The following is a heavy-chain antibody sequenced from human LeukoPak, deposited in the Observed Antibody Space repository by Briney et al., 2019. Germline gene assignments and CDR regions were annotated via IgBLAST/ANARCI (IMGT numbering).Heavy chain of an antibody. CDR1: GFTFSNYV. J-gene: IGHJ5*01. V-gene: IGHV3-23*01. CDR3: AKGASPDYYGSGRFDF. D-gene: IGHD3-10*01. CDR2: SSGSGGST. Sequence: HAGGSLRLSCAASGFTFSNYVMSWVRQAPEKGLQWVSSSSGSGGSTYYADSVKGRFTISGDSSKKTVYLQMNSLRDEGTAVYFCAKGASPDYYGSGRFDFWGQGILVTVSS.